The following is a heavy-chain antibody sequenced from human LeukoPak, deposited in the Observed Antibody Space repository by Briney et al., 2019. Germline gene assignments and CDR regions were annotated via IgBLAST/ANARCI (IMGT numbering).Heavy chain of an antibody. CDR3: ARGITMIIPHDAFDI. Sequence: GGSLRLSCAASGFTVSSNYMSWVRQAPGKGLEWVSVIYSGGSTYYADSVKGRFTISRDNSKNTLYLQMNSLRAEDTAVYYCARGITMIIPHDAFDIWGQGTMVTVSS. V-gene: IGHV3-53*01. J-gene: IGHJ3*02. CDR1: GFTVSSNY. CDR2: IYSGGST. D-gene: IGHD3-22*01.